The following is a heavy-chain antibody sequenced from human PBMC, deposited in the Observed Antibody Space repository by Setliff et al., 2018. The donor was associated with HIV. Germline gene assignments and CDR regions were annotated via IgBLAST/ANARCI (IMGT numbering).Heavy chain of an antibody. J-gene: IGHJ4*02. Sequence: SETLSLTCTVSGGSISTYFWSWVRQTPGKGLEWIGYIYYTGSTSYNPSFRRRVTISVDTPKNQFSLMLDSVPAAATAVYYCARHAQHGIQPLLLASWGPGTLVTVSS. D-gene: IGHD2-15*01. CDR1: GGSISTYF. CDR2: IYYTGST. V-gene: IGHV4-59*01. CDR3: ARHAQHGIQPLLLAS.